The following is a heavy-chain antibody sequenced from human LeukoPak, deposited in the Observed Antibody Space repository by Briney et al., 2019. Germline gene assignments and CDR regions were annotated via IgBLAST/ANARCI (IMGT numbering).Heavy chain of an antibody. J-gene: IGHJ6*03. D-gene: IGHD3-10*01. CDR3: GRDLRERGAWFGVEYYYYMDV. CDR1: GSSSSNYA. CDR2: ISSSSRTI. Sequence: GQSLRLSCAAAGSSSSNYAMSWVRQPPREGLEWVSYISSSSRTIYHTDSVKGRSTITRDNAKNSLYLQMNSLRAEDAAVYYCGRDLRERGAWFGVEYYYYMDVWGKGTTVTISS. V-gene: IGHV3-48*04.